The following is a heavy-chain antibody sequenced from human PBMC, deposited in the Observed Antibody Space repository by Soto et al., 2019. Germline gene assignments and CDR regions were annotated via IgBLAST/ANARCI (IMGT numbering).Heavy chain of an antibody. V-gene: IGHV1-58*01. J-gene: IGHJ4*02. Sequence: PAASVKVSCKASGFTFTSSAVQWVRQARGQRLEWIGWIVVGSGNTNYAQKFQERVTITRDMSTSTAYMELSSLRSEDTALYYCAADHSTIFGVVWYFDYWGQGTLVTVSS. CDR3: AADHSTIFGVVWYFDY. CDR2: IVVGSGNT. CDR1: GFTFTSSA. D-gene: IGHD3-3*01.